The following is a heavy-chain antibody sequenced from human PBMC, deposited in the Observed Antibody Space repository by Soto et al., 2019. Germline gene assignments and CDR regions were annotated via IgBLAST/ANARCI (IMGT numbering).Heavy chain of an antibody. J-gene: IGHJ6*02. CDR1: AFTLSKFV. V-gene: IGHV3-30-3*01. CDR3: ARGDIDV. CDR2: TSNDGSNT. Sequence: QVQLVESGGGVVQPGRSLRLSCAASAFTLSKFVMHWVRQAPGKGLEWVAVTSNDGSNTYYADSVKGRFTISRDNSKNSLYLQMNGLCAEDTALNYCARGDIDVWGQGTTVTVSS.